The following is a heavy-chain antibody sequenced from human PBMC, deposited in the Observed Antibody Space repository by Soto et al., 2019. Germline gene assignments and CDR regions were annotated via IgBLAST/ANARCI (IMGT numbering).Heavy chain of an antibody. CDR1: GFTFSSYE. CDR3: AGCVNWNLYYYYYGMEV. V-gene: IGHV3-48*03. Sequence: GGSLRLSCAASGFTFSSYEMNWVRQAPGKGLEWVSYISSSGSTIYYADSVKGRFTISRDNAKNSLYLQMNSLRAEDTAVYYFAGCVNWNLYYYYYGMEVWGQGTTVNVSS. D-gene: IGHD1-20*01. J-gene: IGHJ6*02. CDR2: ISSSGSTI.